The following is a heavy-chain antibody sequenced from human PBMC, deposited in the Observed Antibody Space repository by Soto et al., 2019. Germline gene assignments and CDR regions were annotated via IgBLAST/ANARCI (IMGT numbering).Heavy chain of an antibody. D-gene: IGHD5-18*01. CDR3: AIRGGRKYSYGQGAFDI. J-gene: IGHJ3*02. CDR1: GYTFNTYA. CDR2: INAGNGHT. V-gene: IGHV1-3*01. Sequence: GASVKVSCKASGYTFNTYAMHWVRQAPGQGLEWTGWINAGNGHTEYLQKFQGRVTITRDISASTAYMELSSLRSEDTAVYFCAIRGGRKYSYGQGAFDIWGQGTMVTVSS.